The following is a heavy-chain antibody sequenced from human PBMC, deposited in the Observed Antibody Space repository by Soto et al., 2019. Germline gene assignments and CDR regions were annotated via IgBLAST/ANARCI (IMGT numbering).Heavy chain of an antibody. CDR2: MNPDSGNT. CDR1: GYTFTSYD. CDR3: ARSVGGSNVNFDY. J-gene: IGHJ4*02. Sequence: QVQLVQSGAEVRTPGASVKVSCTASGYTFTSYDINWVRQATGQGPEWMGWMNPDSGNTGYVQKFQGRVTMTRNTAISTAYMELSSVRSEDTGVYYCARSVGGSNVNFDYWGQGTLVTVSS. V-gene: IGHV1-8*01. D-gene: IGHD3-10*01.